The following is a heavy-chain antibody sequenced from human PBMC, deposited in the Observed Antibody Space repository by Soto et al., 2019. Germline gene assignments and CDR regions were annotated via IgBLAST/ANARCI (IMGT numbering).Heavy chain of an antibody. Sequence: QVQLQESGPGLVKPSETLSLTSAVSGASIRSYHWSWIRQPAGKGLEWIGRMQHTGNTNYNPSLKSRVTMSVDTSKNHISLKMTSLTAAHTAVYFCAKDVSSRRWFDPWGQGILVIVSS. J-gene: IGHJ5*02. V-gene: IGHV4-4*07. D-gene: IGHD3-16*01. CDR3: AKDVSSRRWFDP. CDR1: GASIRSYH. CDR2: MQHTGNT.